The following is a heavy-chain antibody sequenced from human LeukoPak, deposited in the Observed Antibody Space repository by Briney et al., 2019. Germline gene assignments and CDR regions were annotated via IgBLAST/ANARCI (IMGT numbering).Heavy chain of an antibody. CDR2: INPSGGST. V-gene: IGHV1-46*01. CDR3: ARAQASSDTFDP. CDR1: GYTFTSYY. D-gene: IGHD6-13*01. J-gene: IGHJ5*02. Sequence: ASVKVSCKASGYTFTSYYMHWVRQAPGQGLEWMGIINPSGGSTSYAQKFQGRVTMTRDTSISTAYMELSRLRSDDTAVYYCARAQASSDTFDPWGQGTLVTVSS.